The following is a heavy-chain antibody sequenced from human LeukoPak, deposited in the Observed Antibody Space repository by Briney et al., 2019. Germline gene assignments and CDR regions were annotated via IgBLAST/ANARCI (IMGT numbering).Heavy chain of an antibody. CDR3: ARLPTVTTTHYYYYYMDV. V-gene: IGHV5-51*01. Sequence: GESLKISCKGSGYSFTSYWIGWVRQMPGKGLEWMGIIYPGDSDTRYSPSFQGQVTISADKSISTAYLQWSSLKASDTAMYYCARLPTVTTTHYYYYYMDVRGKGTTVTVSS. J-gene: IGHJ6*03. CDR1: GYSFTSYW. D-gene: IGHD4-11*01. CDR2: IYPGDSDT.